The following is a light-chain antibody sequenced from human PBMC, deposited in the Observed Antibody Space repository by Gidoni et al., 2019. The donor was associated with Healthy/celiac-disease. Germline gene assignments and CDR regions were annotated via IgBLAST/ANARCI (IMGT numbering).Light chain of an antibody. CDR3: QQRGTWGGPLT. V-gene: IGKV3-11*01. CDR1: QSVSSY. Sequence: EIVLTQSPATLSLSPGEGATLSCRAGQSVSSYLAWYQQKPGQAPRLLIYAASNRATGIPARFSGSGSGTDFTLTISSLEPEDFAIYYCQQRGTWGGPLTFGGGTKVEIK. CDR2: AAS. J-gene: IGKJ4*01.